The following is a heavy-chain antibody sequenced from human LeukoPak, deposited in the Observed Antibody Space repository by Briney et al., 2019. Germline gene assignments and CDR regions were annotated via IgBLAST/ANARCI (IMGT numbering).Heavy chain of an antibody. CDR2: INHSGST. V-gene: IGHV4-38-2*01. Sequence: PSETLSLTCAVSGYSISSGYYWGWIRQPPGKGLEWIGEINHSGSTNYNPSLKSRVTISVDTSKNQFSLKLSSVTAADTAVYYCARGEGVVVPRNFDYWGQGTLVTVSS. J-gene: IGHJ4*02. CDR3: ARGEGVVVPRNFDY. D-gene: IGHD2-2*01. CDR1: GYSISSGYY.